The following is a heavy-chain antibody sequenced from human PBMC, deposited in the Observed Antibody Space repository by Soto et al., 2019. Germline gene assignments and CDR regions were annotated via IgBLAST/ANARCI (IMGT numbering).Heavy chain of an antibody. CDR2: INAYTGNT. Sequence: QVQLVQSGAEVKRPGASVKVSCKASGYTFTSYGISWVRQAPGQGLEWMGWINAYTGNTNYAQKLQGRVTMTTDTYQSTAYMELRSLRSDDTAVYYCAIDAGAMIRPHWLDYWGQGTLVTVSS. CDR3: AIDAGAMIRPHWLDY. V-gene: IGHV1-18*01. J-gene: IGHJ4*02. CDR1: GYTFTSYG. D-gene: IGHD3-22*01.